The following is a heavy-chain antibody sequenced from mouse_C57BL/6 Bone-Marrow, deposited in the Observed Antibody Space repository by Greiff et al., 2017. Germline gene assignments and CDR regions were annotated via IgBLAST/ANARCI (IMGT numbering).Heavy chain of an antibody. CDR3: ARRENGPAWFAY. CDR2: IHPNSGST. D-gene: IGHD1-1*02. V-gene: IGHV1-64*01. CDR1: GYTFTSYW. Sequence: QVQLKQPGAELVKPGASVKLSCKASGYTFTSYWMHWVKQRPGQGLEWIGMIHPNSGSTNYNEKFKSKATLTVDKSSSTAYMQLSSLTSEDSAVYDCARRENGPAWFAYGGQGTLVTVSA. J-gene: IGHJ3*01.